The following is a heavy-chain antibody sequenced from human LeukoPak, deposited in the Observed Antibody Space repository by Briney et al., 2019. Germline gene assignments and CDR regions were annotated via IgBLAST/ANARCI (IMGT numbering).Heavy chain of an antibody. D-gene: IGHD3-16*01. CDR2: INPNSGGT. CDR1: GYTFTGYY. CDR3: ARVMGLRLGARDAFDI. J-gene: IGHJ3*02. V-gene: IGHV1-2*07. Sequence: ASVKVSCKASGYTFTGYYMHWVRQAPGQGLEWMGWINPNSGGTNYAHKFQGRVTMTRDTSISTAYMELSRLRSDDTGVYYCARVMGLRLGARDAFDIWGQGTMVTVSS.